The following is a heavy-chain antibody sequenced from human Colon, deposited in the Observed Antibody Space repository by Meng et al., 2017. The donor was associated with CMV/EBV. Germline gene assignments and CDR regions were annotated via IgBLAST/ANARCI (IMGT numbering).Heavy chain of an antibody. Sequence: ASVKVSCKAFGYTANGYYIHWVRQAPGQGLEWMGWINPNSGVTNYAQKFQGRVTMTRDTSVSTAYMELSSLRSDDTAVYYCVAARSGYYAHFDYWGQGTLVTVSS. D-gene: IGHD3-3*01. V-gene: IGHV1-2*02. J-gene: IGHJ4*02. CDR1: GYTANGYY. CDR3: VAARSGYYAHFDY. CDR2: INPNSGVT.